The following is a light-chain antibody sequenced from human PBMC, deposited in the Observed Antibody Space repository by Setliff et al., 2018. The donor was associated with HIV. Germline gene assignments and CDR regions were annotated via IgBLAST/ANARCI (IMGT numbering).Light chain of an antibody. J-gene: IGLJ1*01. CDR2: DVS. CDR3: CSYAGTTTFPPGV. V-gene: IGLV2-23*02. CDR1: SSDVGSYSY. Sequence: QSVLTQPASVSGSPGQSITISCTGTSSDVGSYSYVSWYQQHPGKAPKLMIYDVSKRPSGVPNRYSGSKSGNTASLTISGLQAEDEADYYCCSYAGTTTFPPGVFGTGTKVTVL.